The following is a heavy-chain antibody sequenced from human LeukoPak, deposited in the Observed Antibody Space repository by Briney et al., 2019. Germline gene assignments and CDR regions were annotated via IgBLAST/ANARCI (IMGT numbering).Heavy chain of an antibody. D-gene: IGHD6-19*01. Sequence: SEPLSLTCTVFNDSISSATYYWGWIRQPPGKGLEWIGSNSGSNYYSPSLKSRVTISVDMSKSHFSLKLNSVTAADTAVYYCARHSSGWYSPFDDWGQGTLVTVSS. CDR3: ARHSSGWYSPFDD. CDR1: NDSISSATYY. V-gene: IGHV4-39*01. CDR2: NSGSN. J-gene: IGHJ4*02.